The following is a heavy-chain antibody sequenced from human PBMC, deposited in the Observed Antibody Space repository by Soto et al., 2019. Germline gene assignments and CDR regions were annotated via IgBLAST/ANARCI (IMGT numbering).Heavy chain of an antibody. Sequence: SGTLSLTCTVSGGSISSYYWSWIRQPPGKGLEWIGYIYYSGSTNYNPSLKSRVTISVDTSKNQFSLKLSSVTAADTAVYYCARDNSRARWFGELPPYGMDVWGQGTTVTVSS. CDR1: GGSISSYY. CDR2: IYYSGST. V-gene: IGHV4-59*01. J-gene: IGHJ6*02. D-gene: IGHD3-10*01. CDR3: ARDNSRARWFGELPPYGMDV.